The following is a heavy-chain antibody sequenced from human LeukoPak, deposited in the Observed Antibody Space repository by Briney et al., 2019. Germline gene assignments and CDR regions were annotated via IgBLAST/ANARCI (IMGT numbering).Heavy chain of an antibody. D-gene: IGHD1-14*01. CDR2: INPYNDIT. J-gene: IGHJ5*02. V-gene: IGHV1-18*01. CDR3: ARDLLREEPENWFDP. CDR1: GYSFTTYG. Sequence: GASVKVSCKASGYSFTTYGITWVRQAPGQGLEWMGWINPYNDITHYAQKLQGRVTMTTDTSTSTAYMELRSLRSDDTAVYYCARDLLREEPENWFDPWGQGTLVTVSS.